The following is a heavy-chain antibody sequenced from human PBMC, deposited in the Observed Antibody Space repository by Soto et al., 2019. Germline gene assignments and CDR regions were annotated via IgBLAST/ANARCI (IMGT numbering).Heavy chain of an antibody. J-gene: IGHJ4*02. V-gene: IGHV3-74*01. CDR3: ARLDSSSWAFDY. D-gene: IGHD6-13*01. CDR1: GFTFSSYW. CDR2: INSDGSDT. Sequence: EMQLVESGGGLVQPGGSLRLSCAASGFTFSSYWMNWVRQGPGKGLVWVSRINSDGSDTSYADSVKGRFTISRDNAKNTLYLQMNRRRAEDTAVYYCARLDSSSWAFDYWGQGTLVTVSS.